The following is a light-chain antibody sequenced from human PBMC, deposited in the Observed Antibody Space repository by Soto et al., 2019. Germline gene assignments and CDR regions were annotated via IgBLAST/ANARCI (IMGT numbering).Light chain of an antibody. Sequence: EIVLTQSPGTLSLSPGERATLSCRASQSVSSSYLAWYQQKPGQAPRLLIYGASSRATGNPDRFSGSGSGTDFNLTISRLEPEDFAVYYCQQYGSPWTFGQGTKVEIK. CDR1: QSVSSSY. CDR3: QQYGSPWT. CDR2: GAS. J-gene: IGKJ1*01. V-gene: IGKV3-20*01.